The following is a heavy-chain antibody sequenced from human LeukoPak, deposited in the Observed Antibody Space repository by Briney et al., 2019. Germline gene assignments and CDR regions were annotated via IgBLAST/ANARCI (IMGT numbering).Heavy chain of an antibody. Sequence: ESGPTLVNPTETLTLTCTFSGFSLTSSPMGVGWIRQPPGKALEWLALIYWDDVKRYRPSLQSRLTITQYTSKNQVVLTMTNMAPVDTATYFCAHRLDFVGNWHRGTFDFWGRGTMVTVSS. V-gene: IGHV2-5*02. CDR2: IYWDDVK. D-gene: IGHD1-1*01. CDR3: AHRLDFVGNWHRGTFDF. CDR1: GFSLTSSPMG. J-gene: IGHJ3*01.